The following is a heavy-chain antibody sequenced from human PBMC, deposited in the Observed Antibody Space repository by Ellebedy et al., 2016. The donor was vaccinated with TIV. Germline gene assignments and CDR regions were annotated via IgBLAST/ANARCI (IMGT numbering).Heavy chain of an antibody. CDR1: GFTFSSYS. D-gene: IGHD5-12*01. V-gene: IGHV3-21*01. CDR2: ISSSSSYI. CDR3: ARGTYQNSGYDLDFDY. J-gene: IGHJ4*02. Sequence: GESLKISXAASGFTFSSYSMNWVRQAPGKGLEWVSSISSSSSYIYYADSVKGRFTISRDNAKNSLYLQMNSLRAEDTAVYYCARGTYQNSGYDLDFDYWGQGTLVTVSS.